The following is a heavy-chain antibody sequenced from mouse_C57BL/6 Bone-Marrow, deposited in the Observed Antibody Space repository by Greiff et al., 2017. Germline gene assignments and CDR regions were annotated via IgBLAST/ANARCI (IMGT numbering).Heavy chain of an antibody. J-gene: IGHJ4*01. CDR3: AREGYEYSYAMDY. D-gene: IGHD2-4*01. Sequence: EVQVVESGGDLVKPGGSLKLSCAASGFTFSSYGMSWVRQTPDKRLEWVATISSGGSYTYYPDSVKGRFTISRDNAKNTLYLQMSSLKSEDNDMDYCAREGYEYSYAMDYWGQGTSVTVSS. CDR2: ISSGGSYT. CDR1: GFTFSSYG. V-gene: IGHV5-6*01.